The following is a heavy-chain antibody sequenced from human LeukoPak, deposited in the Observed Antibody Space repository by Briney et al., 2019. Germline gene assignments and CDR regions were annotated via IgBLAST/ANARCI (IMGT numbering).Heavy chain of an antibody. Sequence: SETLSLTCTVSGGSTSSYYWSWIRQPPGKGLEWIGYIYYSGSTNYNPSLKSRVTISVDTSKNQFSLKLSSVTAADTAVYYCARDPGGYYFDYWGQGTLVTVSS. CDR3: ARDPGGYYFDY. D-gene: IGHD3-10*01. CDR2: IYYSGST. CDR1: GGSTSSYY. J-gene: IGHJ4*02. V-gene: IGHV4-59*01.